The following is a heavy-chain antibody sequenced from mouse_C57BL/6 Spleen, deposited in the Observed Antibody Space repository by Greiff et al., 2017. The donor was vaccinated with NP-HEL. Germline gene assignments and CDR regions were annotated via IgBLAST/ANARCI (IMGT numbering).Heavy chain of an antibody. CDR2: IDPSDSYT. CDR1: GYTFTSYW. V-gene: IGHV1-50*01. J-gene: IGHJ1*03. CDR3: ARNYGSFHWYFDV. Sequence: QVQLQQPGAELVKPGASVKLSCKASGYTFTSYWMQWVKQRPGQGLEWIGEIDPSDSYTNYNQKFKGKATLTVDTSSSTAYMQLSSLTSEDSAVYYCARNYGSFHWYFDVWGTGTTVTVSS. D-gene: IGHD1-1*01.